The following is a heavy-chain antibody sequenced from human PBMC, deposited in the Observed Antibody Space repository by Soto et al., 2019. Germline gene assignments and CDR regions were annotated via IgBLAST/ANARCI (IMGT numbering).Heavy chain of an antibody. J-gene: IGHJ6*02. D-gene: IGHD1-26*01. Sequence: EVQLVESGGGLVQPGTSLRLSCAASGFSFDDYAMHWVRQGPGKGLEWVSGISWNGNIIGYADSVKGRFTISRDNAKNSLYLQANSLRAEDTALYFCANPVGLRSFYYGLDVWGQGTTVTVSS. CDR1: GFSFDDYA. CDR3: ANPVGLRSFYYGLDV. V-gene: IGHV3-9*01. CDR2: ISWNGNII.